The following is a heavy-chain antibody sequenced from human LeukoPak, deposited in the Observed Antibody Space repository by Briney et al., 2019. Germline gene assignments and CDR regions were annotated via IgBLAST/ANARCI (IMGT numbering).Heavy chain of an antibody. J-gene: IGHJ4*02. CDR2: IKQDGSEK. D-gene: IGHD6-19*01. CDR1: GFTFSSYW. V-gene: IGHV3-7*01. CDR3: AGETSSGALSPRSDY. Sequence: PGGSLRLSCAASGFTFSSYWMSWVRQAPGKGLEWVANIKQDGSEKYYVDSVKGRFTISRDNAKNSLYLQMNSLRAEDTAVYYCAGETSSGALSPRSDYWGQGTLVTVSS.